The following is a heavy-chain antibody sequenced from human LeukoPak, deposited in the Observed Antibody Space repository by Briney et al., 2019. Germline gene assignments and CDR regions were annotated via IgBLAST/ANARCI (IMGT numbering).Heavy chain of an antibody. Sequence: GGSLRLSCAASGFSFSSHGMSWVRQAPGKGLEWVSGIIGGAGSTYYADSVRGRFTISGDNSKNTLYLQMNSLRAEDTAVYYCATVPKYSYGHPYCFDYWGQGTLVTVSS. J-gene: IGHJ4*02. CDR1: GFSFSSHG. D-gene: IGHD5-18*01. CDR2: IIGGAGST. V-gene: IGHV3-23*01. CDR3: ATVPKYSYGHPYCFDY.